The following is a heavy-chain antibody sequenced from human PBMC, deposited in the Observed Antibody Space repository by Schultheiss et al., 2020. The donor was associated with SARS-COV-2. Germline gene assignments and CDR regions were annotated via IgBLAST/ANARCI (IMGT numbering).Heavy chain of an antibody. CDR3: ARYYYGSGSYRNYWYFDL. Sequence: SETLSLTCTVSGGSISSGGYYWSWIRQHPGKGLEWIGYIYYSGSTYYNPSLKSRVTISVDTSKNQFSLKLSSVTAADTAVYYCARYYYGSGSYRNYWYFDLWGRGTLVTVSS. V-gene: IGHV4-31*03. CDR1: GGSISSGGYY. D-gene: IGHD3-10*01. CDR2: IYYSGST. J-gene: IGHJ2*01.